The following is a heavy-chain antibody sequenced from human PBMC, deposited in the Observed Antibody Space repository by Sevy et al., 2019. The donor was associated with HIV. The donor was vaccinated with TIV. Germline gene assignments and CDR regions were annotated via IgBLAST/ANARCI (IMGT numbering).Heavy chain of an antibody. Sequence: ASVKVSCKASGFTFTSSAVQWVRQARGQRLEWIGWIVVGSGKTNYAQKFQERVTITRDMSTSTAYMELSSLRSEDTAVYYCAADGHSSSGYYYYYYGMDVWGQGTTVTVSS. CDR3: AADGHSSSGYYYYYYGMDV. J-gene: IGHJ6*02. CDR1: GFTFTSSA. V-gene: IGHV1-58*01. CDR2: IVVGSGKT. D-gene: IGHD6-6*01.